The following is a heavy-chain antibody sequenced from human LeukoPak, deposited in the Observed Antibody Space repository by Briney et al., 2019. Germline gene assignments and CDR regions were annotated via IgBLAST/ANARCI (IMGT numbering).Heavy chain of an antibody. V-gene: IGHV3-21*01. D-gene: IGHD3-10*01. CDR2: ISSSSSYI. J-gene: IGHJ5*02. CDR3: ARASMVRGVGWFDP. CDR1: GFTFSSYS. Sequence: GGSLRLSCAASGFTFSSYSMNWVRQAPGKGLEWVSSISSSSSYIYYADSVKGRFTISRDNAKNSLYLQMNSLRAEDTAVYYCARASMVRGVGWFDPWGKGTLVTVSS.